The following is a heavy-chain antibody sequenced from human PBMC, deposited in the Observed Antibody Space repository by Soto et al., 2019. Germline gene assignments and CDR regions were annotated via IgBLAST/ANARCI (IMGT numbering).Heavy chain of an antibody. CDR3: ARDKDRPQLGGNYYYILDV. CDR1: GGTFTSSA. V-gene: IGHV1-69*05. J-gene: IGHJ6*02. CDR2: SMPVFRTP. D-gene: IGHD3-3*02. Sequence: QVHLEQSGAEVKKPGSSVKFSCKASGGTFTSSAISWVRQAPGQGLEWMGGSMPVFRTPDYAQKFQGRVTASSEESTSTAYMELSGLTSEDTAVYYCARDKDRPQLGGNYYYILDVWGQGTTVTVSS.